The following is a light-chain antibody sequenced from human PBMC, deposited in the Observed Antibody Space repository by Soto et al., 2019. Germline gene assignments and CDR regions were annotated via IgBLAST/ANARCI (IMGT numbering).Light chain of an antibody. CDR1: SSDIGAYNY. Sequence: QSALTQPRSVSGSPGQSVTISGTGSSSDIGAYNYVSWYQQHPGKAPKLMIYDVTKRPSGVPDRFSGSKSGNTASLTISGLQADDEADYYCCSYAGSYIFVFGGGTKVTVL. J-gene: IGLJ2*01. CDR2: DVT. CDR3: CSYAGSYIFV. V-gene: IGLV2-11*01.